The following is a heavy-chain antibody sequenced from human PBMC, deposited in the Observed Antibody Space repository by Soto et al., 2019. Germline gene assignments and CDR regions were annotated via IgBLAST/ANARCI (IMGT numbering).Heavy chain of an antibody. D-gene: IGHD2-21*02. V-gene: IGHV1-46*01. CDR1: GYIFSGYY. Sequence: ASVKVSCKASGYIFSGYYIRWVRQVPGQGLEWMGIINPSGGSTIYAQEFQGRVTMTRDTSTSTVYMELSSLRSEDTAMYYCARSYCGGDCPNNWFDPWGQGTLVTVSS. CDR3: ARSYCGGDCPNNWFDP. J-gene: IGHJ5*02. CDR2: INPSGGST.